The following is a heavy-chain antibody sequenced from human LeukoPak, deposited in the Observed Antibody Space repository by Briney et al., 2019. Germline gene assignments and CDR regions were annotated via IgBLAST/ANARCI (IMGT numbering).Heavy chain of an antibody. CDR2: INHSGST. Sequence: SETLPLTCAVYGGSFSGYYWSWIRQPPGRGLEWIGEINHSGSTNYNPSLKSRVTISVDTSKNQFSLKLSSVTAADTAVYYCARGRRGGHYKKPYYYYYMDVWGKGTTVTVSS. CDR1: GGSFSGYY. V-gene: IGHV4-34*01. J-gene: IGHJ6*03. CDR3: ARGRRGGHYKKPYYYYYMDV. D-gene: IGHD3-10*01.